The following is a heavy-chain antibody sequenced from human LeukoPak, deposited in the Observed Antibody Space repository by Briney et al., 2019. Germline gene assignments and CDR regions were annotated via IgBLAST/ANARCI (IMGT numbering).Heavy chain of an antibody. CDR1: GGSISSYY. D-gene: IGHD3-10*01. V-gene: IGHV4-4*07. Sequence: SETLSLTCTVSGGSISSYYWSWIRQPAGKGLEWIGRIYTSGSTNYNPSLQSRVTISVDTSKNQFSLKLTSVTAADTSLYYCARFNLFPYYSFDIWGQGTMVTVSS. CDR2: IYTSGST. J-gene: IGHJ3*02. CDR3: ARFNLFPYYSFDI.